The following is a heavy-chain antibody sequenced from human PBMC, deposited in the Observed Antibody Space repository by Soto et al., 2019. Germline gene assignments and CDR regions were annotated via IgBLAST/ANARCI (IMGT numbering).Heavy chain of an antibody. CDR3: ASCRRGSSSSIPRPFDY. CDR1: GGSFSGYY. V-gene: IGHV4-34*01. J-gene: IGHJ4*02. D-gene: IGHD6-6*01. Sequence: SETLSLTCAVYGGSFSGYYWSWIRQPPGKGLEWIGEINHSGGTNYNPSLKSRVTISVDTSKNQFSLKLSSVTAADTAVYYCASCRRGSSSSIPRPFDYWGQGTLVTVSS. CDR2: INHSGGT.